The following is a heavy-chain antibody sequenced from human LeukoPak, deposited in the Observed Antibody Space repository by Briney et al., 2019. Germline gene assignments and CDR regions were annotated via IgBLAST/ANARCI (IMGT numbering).Heavy chain of an antibody. D-gene: IGHD6-6*01. CDR3: ASAHPGYSSSSGVY. Sequence: SETLSLTCAVYGGSFSGYYWSWIRQPPGKGLEWIGEINHSGSTNYNPSLKSRVTISVDTSKNQFSLKLSPVSAADTAVYYCASAHPGYSSSSGVYWGQGTLVTVSS. CDR1: GGSFSGYY. J-gene: IGHJ4*02. CDR2: INHSGST. V-gene: IGHV4-34*01.